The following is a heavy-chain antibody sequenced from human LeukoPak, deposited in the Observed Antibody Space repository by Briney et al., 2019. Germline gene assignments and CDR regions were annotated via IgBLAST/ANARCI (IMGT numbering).Heavy chain of an antibody. D-gene: IGHD3-22*01. Sequence: PGGSLRLSCAASGFTFSSYSMNWVRQAPGKGLEWIGIIYYSGSAYYNPSLKSRVTISVDTSKNQFSLKLSSVTAADTAVYYCARGDSSGYYYGLNWFDPWGQGTLATVSS. V-gene: IGHV4-59*01. CDR3: ARGDSSGYYYGLNWFDP. CDR2: IYYSGSA. CDR1: GFTFSSYS. J-gene: IGHJ5*02.